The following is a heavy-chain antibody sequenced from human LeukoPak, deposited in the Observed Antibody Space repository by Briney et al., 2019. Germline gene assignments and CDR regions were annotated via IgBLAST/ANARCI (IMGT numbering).Heavy chain of an antibody. CDR2: INPNSGGT. D-gene: IGHD4-17*01. J-gene: IGHJ3*02. Sequence: ASVKVSCKASGYTFTGYYMHWVRQAPGQGREWMGWINPNSGGTNYAQKFQGRVTMARDTSISTAYMELSGLRSDDTAVYYCARFDDYGDYSRAFDIWGQGTMVTVSS. CDR1: GYTFTGYY. CDR3: ARFDDYGDYSRAFDI. V-gene: IGHV1-2*02.